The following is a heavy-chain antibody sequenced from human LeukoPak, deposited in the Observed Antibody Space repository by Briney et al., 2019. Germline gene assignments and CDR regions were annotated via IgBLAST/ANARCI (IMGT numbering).Heavy chain of an antibody. J-gene: IGHJ4*02. CDR1: GFTFSSYE. CDR3: ASPQTSGYALGY. CDR2: ISGSGRTI. D-gene: IGHD5-12*01. V-gene: IGHV3-48*03. Sequence: PGGSLRLSCAASGFTFSSYEMIWVRQAPGKGLECVSYISGSGRTIYYADSVKGRFTISRDNAKNSLYLQMYSLRAGDTAAYYCASPQTSGYALGYWGQGTLVTVSS.